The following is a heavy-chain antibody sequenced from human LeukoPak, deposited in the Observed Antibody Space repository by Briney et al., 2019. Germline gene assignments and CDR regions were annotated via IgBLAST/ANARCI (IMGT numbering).Heavy chain of an antibody. CDR1: GFTFSSYD. Sequence: GRSLRLSCAASGFTFSSYDMHWVRQGPGKGLEWVTVIWSDATNKYYADSVKGRFAISRDNSKNTLYLQMNSLRAEDTAVYYCARDRSSSWSAFDYWGQGTLVTVSS. J-gene: IGHJ4*02. CDR3: ARDRSSSWSAFDY. V-gene: IGHV3-33*01. D-gene: IGHD6-13*01. CDR2: IWSDATNK.